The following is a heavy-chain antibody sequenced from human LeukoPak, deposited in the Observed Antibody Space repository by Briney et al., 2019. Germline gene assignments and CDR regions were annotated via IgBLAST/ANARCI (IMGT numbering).Heavy chain of an antibody. Sequence: PSETLSLTCTVSGGSISSSNYYWGWIRQPPGKGLEWIANIFYSGSTYYNPSLKSRVTISLDTSQNQFSLKLNSVTAADTAIYYCARLVEEDSSGWFNYYYYMDVWGIGTTVTVSS. J-gene: IGHJ6*03. CDR2: IFYSGST. CDR1: GGSISSSNYY. D-gene: IGHD6-19*01. V-gene: IGHV4-39*07. CDR3: ARLVEEDSSGWFNYYYYMDV.